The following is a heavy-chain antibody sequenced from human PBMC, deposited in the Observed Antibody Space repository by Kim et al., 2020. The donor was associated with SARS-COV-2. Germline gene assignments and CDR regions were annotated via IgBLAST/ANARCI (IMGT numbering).Heavy chain of an antibody. Sequence: GGSLRLSCAGSGFTFGDHAMNWVRQSPGEGLEWVSGIDWTSETKVYGDSVRGRFTISRENAKNSLYLQMNSLGTEETAVYYCAKDIGRGVGFIDFWGQGT. CDR2: IDWTSETK. CDR1: GFTFGDHA. CDR3: AKDIGRGVGFIDF. V-gene: IGHV3-9*01. D-gene: IGHD3-10*01. J-gene: IGHJ4*02.